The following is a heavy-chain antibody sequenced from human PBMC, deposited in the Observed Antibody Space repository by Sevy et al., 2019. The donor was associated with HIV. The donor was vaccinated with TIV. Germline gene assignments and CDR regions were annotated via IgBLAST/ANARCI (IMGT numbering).Heavy chain of an antibody. CDR1: GFTFSSYG. CDR3: AKDQYPDYGAEGYYHGMDV. Sequence: GGSLRLSCAASGFTFSSYGMHWVRQAPGKGLEWVAFIRYDGSNKYYADSVKGRFTISRDNSKNTLYLQMNSLRAEDTAVYYCAKDQYPDYGAEGYYHGMDVWGQGTTVTVSS. CDR2: IRYDGSNK. D-gene: IGHD4-17*01. V-gene: IGHV3-30*02. J-gene: IGHJ6*02.